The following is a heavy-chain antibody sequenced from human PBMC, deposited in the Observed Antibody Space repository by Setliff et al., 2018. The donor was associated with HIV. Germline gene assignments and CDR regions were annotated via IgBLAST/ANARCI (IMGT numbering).Heavy chain of an antibody. CDR3: AREDNSGYVDY. CDR1: GVSFSDYY. V-gene: IGHV4-34*01. CDR2: IHHTGST. J-gene: IGHJ4*02. D-gene: IGHD1-1*01. Sequence: LSLTCAVYGVSFSDYYWTWIRRPPGRGLEWIGEIHHTGSTNYNPSLKSRGTISVDTSKKHFSLKLSSVTAADTAIYYCAREDNSGYVDYWGQGTLVTVSS.